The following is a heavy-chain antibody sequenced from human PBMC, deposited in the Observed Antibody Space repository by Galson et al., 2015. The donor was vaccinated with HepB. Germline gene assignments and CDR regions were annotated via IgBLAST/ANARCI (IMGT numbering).Heavy chain of an antibody. CDR3: AADTPLSSGYSNDY. V-gene: IGHV3-15*01. D-gene: IGHD3-22*01. CDR1: GLTFSDVW. Sequence: SLRLSCAVSGLTFSDVWMSWVRQAPGKGLEWVARIKSKNSGETTHYAVPVRGRFTISRDDSQNMLHLQMNSLSIEDTAVYYCAADTPLSSGYSNDYWGQGTLVTVSS. J-gene: IGHJ4*02. CDR2: IKSKNSGETT.